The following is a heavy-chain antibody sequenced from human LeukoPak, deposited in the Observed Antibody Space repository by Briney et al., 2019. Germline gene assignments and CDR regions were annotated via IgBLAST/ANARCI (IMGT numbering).Heavy chain of an antibody. CDR1: GYTFTSYG. V-gene: IGHV1-18*01. J-gene: IGHJ4*02. CDR3: ARDSTYSRPAY. CDR2: INAYNGDT. Sequence: GASVKVSCKASGYTFTSYGISWVRQAPGQGLEWMGRINAYNGDTNYAQKLQGRVTMTTDTSTNTAYMELRSLRSDDTAVYYCARDSTYSRPAYWGQGTLVTVSS. D-gene: IGHD1-26*01.